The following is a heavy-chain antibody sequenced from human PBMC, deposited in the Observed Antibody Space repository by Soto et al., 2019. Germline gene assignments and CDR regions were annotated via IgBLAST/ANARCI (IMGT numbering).Heavy chain of an antibody. CDR3: ARAAGITMVRGVIYYYYYMDV. V-gene: IGHV4-4*02. CDR1: SGSISSSNW. J-gene: IGHJ6*03. D-gene: IGHD3-10*01. CDR2: IYHSGST. Sequence: PSETLSLTCAVSSGSISSSNWWSWVRQPPGKGLKWIGEIYHSGSTNYNPSLKSRVTISVDKSKNQFSLKLSSVTAADTAVYYCARAAGITMVRGVIYYYYYMDVWGKGTTVTVSS.